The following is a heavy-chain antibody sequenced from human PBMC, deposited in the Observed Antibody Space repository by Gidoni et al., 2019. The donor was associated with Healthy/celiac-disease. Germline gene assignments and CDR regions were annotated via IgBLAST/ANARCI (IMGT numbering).Heavy chain of an antibody. CDR2: IGTAGDT. V-gene: IGHV3-13*01. CDR3: ARDHGIAVAGDYYYYGMDV. J-gene: IGHJ6*02. CDR1: GFTFSSYD. Sequence: EVQLVESGGGLVQPGGSLRLSCAASGFTFSSYDMHWVRQATGKGLEWVSAIGTAGDTYYPGSVKGRFTISRENAKNSLYLQMNSLRAGDTAVYYCARDHGIAVAGDYYYYGMDVWGQGTTVTVSS. D-gene: IGHD6-19*01.